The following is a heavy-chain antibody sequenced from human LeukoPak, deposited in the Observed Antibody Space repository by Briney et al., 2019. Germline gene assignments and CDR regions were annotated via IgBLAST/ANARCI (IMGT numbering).Heavy chain of an antibody. CDR3: ARSVAGTEDY. J-gene: IGHJ4*02. CDR1: GYNFASYW. Sequence: GESLKISCKGSGYNFASYWIGWVRQKPGKGLEWMGLIYPGDSDTRYSPSFPGQVTISADKSISTAYLQWSSLQASDTAMYYCARSVAGTEDYWGQGTLVTVSS. V-gene: IGHV5-51*01. CDR2: IYPGDSDT. D-gene: IGHD6-19*01.